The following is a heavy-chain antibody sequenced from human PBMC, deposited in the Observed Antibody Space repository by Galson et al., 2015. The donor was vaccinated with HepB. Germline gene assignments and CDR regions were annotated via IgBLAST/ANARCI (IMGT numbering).Heavy chain of an antibody. CDR1: GGTFSSYT. J-gene: IGHJ4*02. V-gene: IGHV1-69*02. D-gene: IGHD5-24*01. Sequence: SVKVSCKASGGTFSSYTISWVRQAPGQGLEWMGRIIPILGIANYAQKFQGRVTITADKSTSTAYMELSSLRSEDTAVYYCAAFRRDGPYYFDYWGQGTLVTVSS. CDR3: AAFRRDGPYYFDY. CDR2: IIPILGIA.